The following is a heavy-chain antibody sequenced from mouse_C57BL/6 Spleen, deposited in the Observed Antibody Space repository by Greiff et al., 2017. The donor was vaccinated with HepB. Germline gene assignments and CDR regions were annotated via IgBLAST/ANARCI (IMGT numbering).Heavy chain of an antibody. J-gene: IGHJ2*01. CDR2: ISSGGDYI. CDR3: TRDYYDYGGTFDY. CDR1: GFTFSSYA. Sequence: EVQGVESGEGLVKPGGSLKLSCAASGFTFSSYAMSWVRQTPEKRLEWVAYISSGGDYIYYADTVKGRFTISRDNARNTLYLQMSSLKSEDTAMYYCTRDYYDYGGTFDYWGQGTTLTVSS. D-gene: IGHD2-4*01. V-gene: IGHV5-9-1*02.